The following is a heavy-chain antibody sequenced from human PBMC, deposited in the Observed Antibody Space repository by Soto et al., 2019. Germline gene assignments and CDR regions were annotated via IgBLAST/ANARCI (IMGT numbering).Heavy chain of an antibody. D-gene: IGHD3-16*01. CDR2: INTSDGST. Sequence: ASVKVSCKASGYPFTSYYVHWVRQALGQGLEWMGFINTSDGSTSCPQKFQGRVTMTRDTSTSTVYMEVSSLRSEDTAVYYCAREMYTIRGSPFDYWGQRTLVTVSS. V-gene: IGHV1-46*01. CDR3: AREMYTIRGSPFDY. CDR1: GYPFTSYY. J-gene: IGHJ4*02.